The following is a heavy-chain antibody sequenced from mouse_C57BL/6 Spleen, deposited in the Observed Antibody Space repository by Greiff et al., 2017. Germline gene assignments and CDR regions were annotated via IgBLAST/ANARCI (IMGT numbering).Heavy chain of an antibody. J-gene: IGHJ4*01. CDR1: GYSITSGYY. D-gene: IGHD1-1*01. CDR2: ISYDGSN. V-gene: IGHV3-6*01. Sequence: DVHLVESGPGLVKPSQSLSLTCSVTGYSITSGYYWNWIRQFPGNKLEWMGYISYDGSNNYNPSLKNRISITRDTSKNQFFLKLNSVTTEDTATYYCARAHYYGSSYGYYYAMDYWGQGTSVTVSS. CDR3: ARAHYYGSSYGYYYAMDY.